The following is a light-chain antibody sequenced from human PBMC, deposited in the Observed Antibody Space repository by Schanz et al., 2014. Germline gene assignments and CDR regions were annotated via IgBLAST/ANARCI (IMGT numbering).Light chain of an antibody. CDR1: QSVSSD. V-gene: IGKV3-15*01. CDR3: QQYNNWPTAWT. Sequence: EIVMTQSPATLSMSPGERATLSCRASQSVSSDLAWYQQKPGQAPRLLIYGASTRATGIPARFSGSGSGTEFTLTISSLQSEDFAVYYCQQYNNWPTAWTFGQGTKVEIK. CDR2: GAS. J-gene: IGKJ1*01.